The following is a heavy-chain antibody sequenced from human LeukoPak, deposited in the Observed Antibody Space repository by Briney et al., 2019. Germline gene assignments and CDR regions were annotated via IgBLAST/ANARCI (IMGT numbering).Heavy chain of an antibody. J-gene: IGHJ2*01. Sequence: PSETLSLTCTVSGGSISSYYWGWIRQPPGKGLEWIGSIYYSGSTYYNPSLKSRVTISVDTSKNQFSLKLSSVTAADTAVYYCAREGDYGDYAPHWYFDLWGRGTLVTVSS. CDR2: IYYSGST. V-gene: IGHV4-39*07. D-gene: IGHD4-17*01. CDR1: GGSISSYY. CDR3: AREGDYGDYAPHWYFDL.